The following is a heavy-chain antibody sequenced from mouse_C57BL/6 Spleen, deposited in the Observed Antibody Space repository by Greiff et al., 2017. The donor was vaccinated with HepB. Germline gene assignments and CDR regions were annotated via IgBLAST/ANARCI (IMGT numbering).Heavy chain of an antibody. CDR2: IYPGDGDT. CDR1: GYAFSSSW. J-gene: IGHJ1*03. V-gene: IGHV1-82*01. Sequence: QVQLKESGPELVKPGASVKISCKASGYAFSSSWMNWVKQRPGKGLEWIGRIYPGDGDTNYNGKFKGKATLTADKSSSTAYMQLSSRTTEDSAVYFCAREGSWYFDVWGTGTTVTVSS. CDR3: AREGSWYFDV.